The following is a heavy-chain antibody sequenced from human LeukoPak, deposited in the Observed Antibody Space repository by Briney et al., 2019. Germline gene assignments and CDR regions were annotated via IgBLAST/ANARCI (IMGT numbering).Heavy chain of an antibody. J-gene: IGHJ4*02. CDR3: ARGCRGYSYGSSDY. V-gene: IGHV4-61*10. D-gene: IGHD5-18*01. CDR2: INHSGST. CDR1: GGSISSGSYY. Sequence: KPSETLSLTCTVSGGSISSGSYYWSWIRQPAGKGLEWIGEINHSGSTNYNPSLKSRVTISVDTSKNQFSLKLSSVTAADTAVYYCARGCRGYSYGSSDYWGQGTLVTVSS.